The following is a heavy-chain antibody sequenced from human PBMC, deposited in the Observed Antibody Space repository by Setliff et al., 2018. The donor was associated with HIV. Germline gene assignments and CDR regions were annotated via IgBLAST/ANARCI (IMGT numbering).Heavy chain of an antibody. V-gene: IGHV3-66*01. Sequence: GGSLRLSCAASGFNVRNNYMSWVRQAPGKGLEWVSAIYGGGSTYYADSVKGRFTISRDSSENTLYLQMNSLRAEDTAVYYCARVRYCGSPSCRKEFDFWGQGTLVTVSS. CDR2: IYGGGST. J-gene: IGHJ4*02. D-gene: IGHD2-21*01. CDR1: GFNVRNNY. CDR3: ARVRYCGSPSCRKEFDF.